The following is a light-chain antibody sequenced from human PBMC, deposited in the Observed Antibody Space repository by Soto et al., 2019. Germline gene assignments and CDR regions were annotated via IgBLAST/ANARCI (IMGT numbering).Light chain of an antibody. CDR2: EVA. CDR1: SSDVGKYNY. CDR3: SSYTSTDTWV. J-gene: IGLJ3*02. Sequence: QSALTQPASVSGSPGQSITISCTGTSSDVGKYNYVSWCQQHPGKAPQLVIYEVAIRPSGVSDRFSGSKSGNTASLTISGPQAEDEADYYCSSYTSTDTWVFGGGTKL. V-gene: IGLV2-14*01.